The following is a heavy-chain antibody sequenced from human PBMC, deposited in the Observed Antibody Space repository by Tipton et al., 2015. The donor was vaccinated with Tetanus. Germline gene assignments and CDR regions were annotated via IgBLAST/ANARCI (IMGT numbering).Heavy chain of an antibody. CDR3: ASELRAARGVYYYYGMDV. D-gene: IGHD3-16*01. V-gene: IGHV3-48*02. J-gene: IGHJ6*02. Sequence: SLRLSCAASGFTFSSYSMNWVRQAPGKGLERVSYISSSSSTIYYADSVKGRFTISRDNAKNSLYLQMNSLRDEDTAVYYCASELRAARGVYYYYGMDVWGQGTTVTVSS. CDR1: GFTFSSYS. CDR2: ISSSSSTI.